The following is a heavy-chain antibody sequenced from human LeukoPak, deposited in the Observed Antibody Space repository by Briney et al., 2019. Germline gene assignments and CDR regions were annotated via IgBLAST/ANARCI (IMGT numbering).Heavy chain of an antibody. V-gene: IGHV3-21*01. CDR2: VSGSAFST. Sequence: GGSLRLSCAASGFTFSSYWMNWVRQAPGKGLEWVSAVSGSAFSTYYADSVKGRFTISRDNAKNSLYLQMNSLRAEDTAVYYCASLPLVPAAMISISRKTYYMDVWGKGTTVTVSS. CDR3: ASLPLVPAAMISISRKTYYMDV. D-gene: IGHD2-2*01. J-gene: IGHJ6*03. CDR1: GFTFSSYW.